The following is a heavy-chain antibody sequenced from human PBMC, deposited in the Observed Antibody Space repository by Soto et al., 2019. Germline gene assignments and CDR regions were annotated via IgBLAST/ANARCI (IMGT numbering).Heavy chain of an antibody. D-gene: IGHD3-3*01. CDR1: AGSISSGGFC. J-gene: IGHJ3*02. CDR3: ARGGHYRTGALDT. Sequence: TLAVHFAFSAGSISSGGFCWLWLRKPLEKGMEWIGYIYHTGITNYNPSFGSRVTISVDRSENQFSLRLTSVTAADTALYYCARGGHYRTGALDTWGQGTRVT. CDR2: IYHTGIT. V-gene: IGHV4-30-2*01.